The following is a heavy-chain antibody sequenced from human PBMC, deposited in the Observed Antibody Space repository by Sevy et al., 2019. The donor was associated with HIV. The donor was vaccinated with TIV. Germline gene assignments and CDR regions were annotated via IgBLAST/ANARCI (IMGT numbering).Heavy chain of an antibody. CDR2: ISYDEAHK. Sequence: GGSLRLSCVTSGFTFRTSGMHWVRQSPGKGLEWLAVISYDEAHKNYADSVKGRFSISKDNSKNKLYLQMSSLRTDDTAVYYCAKDNSAQTTMVRGAYRARGDYFDYWGQGTQVTVSS. J-gene: IGHJ4*02. CDR1: GFTFRTSG. D-gene: IGHD3-10*01. CDR3: AKDNSAQTTMVRGAYRARGDYFDY. V-gene: IGHV3-30*18.